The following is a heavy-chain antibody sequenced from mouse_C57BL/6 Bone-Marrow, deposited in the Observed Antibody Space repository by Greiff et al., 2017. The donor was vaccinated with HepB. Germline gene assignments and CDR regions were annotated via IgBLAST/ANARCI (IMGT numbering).Heavy chain of an antibody. CDR2: IDPSDSYT. V-gene: IGHV1-69*01. CDR1: GYTFTSYW. Sequence: QVHVKQPGAELVMPGASVKLSCKASGYTFTSYWMHWVKQRPGQGLEWIGEIDPSDSYTNYNQKFKGKSTLTVDKSSSTAYMQLSSLTSEDSAVYYCARRRLRGYYFDYWGQGTTLTVSS. J-gene: IGHJ2*01. D-gene: IGHD1-1*01. CDR3: ARRRLRGYYFDY.